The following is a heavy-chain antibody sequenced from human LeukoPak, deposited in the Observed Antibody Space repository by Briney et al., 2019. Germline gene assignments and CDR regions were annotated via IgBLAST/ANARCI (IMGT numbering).Heavy chain of an antibody. CDR2: ISAYNGNT. V-gene: IGHV1-18*01. Sequence: ASVKVSCKASGYTFTSYDINWVRQATGQGLEWMGWISAYNGNTDLAQKLQGRVTMTTDTSTSTAYMELRSLRSDDTAVYYCARGQYFDFWGQGALVTVSS. J-gene: IGHJ4*02. CDR3: ARGQYFDF. CDR1: GYTFTSYD.